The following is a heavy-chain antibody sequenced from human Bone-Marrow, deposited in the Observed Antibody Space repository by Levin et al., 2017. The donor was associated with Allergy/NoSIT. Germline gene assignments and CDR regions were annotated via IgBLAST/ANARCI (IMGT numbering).Heavy chain of an antibody. CDR1: GGSISSSTYY. D-gene: IGHD6-19*01. CDR3: ARVHTEQWLDMGYSYRGMDV. V-gene: IGHV4-39*07. J-gene: IGHJ6*02. CDR2: VYHTGRT. Sequence: ASETLSLTCNVSGGSISSSTYYWGWVRQPPGRGLEWIGCVYHTGRTHYNGSLKSRVTISVDTSNNHFSLELRSVTAADTAMYFCARVHTEQWLDMGYSYRGMDVWGQGTTVTVSS.